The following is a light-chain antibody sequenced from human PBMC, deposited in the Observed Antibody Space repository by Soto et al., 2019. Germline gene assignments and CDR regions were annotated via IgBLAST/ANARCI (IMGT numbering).Light chain of an antibody. CDR3: QVYNSSPPVT. V-gene: IGKV1-27*01. CDR2: AAS. J-gene: IGKJ3*01. CDR1: QGISNF. Sequence: DIQMTQSPSSLSACVGDRVTITCRASQGISNFLAWYQQKPGKVPKVLIYAASTLQSGVPSRLSGSGSGTDFTFTISSLQPEDVATYYCQVYNSSPPVTFGPGTKVAIK.